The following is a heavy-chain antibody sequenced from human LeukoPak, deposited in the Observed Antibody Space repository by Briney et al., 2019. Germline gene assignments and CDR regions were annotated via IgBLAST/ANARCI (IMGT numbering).Heavy chain of an antibody. CDR2: IYTSGST. V-gene: IGHV4-4*09. CDR1: GGSISSYY. CDR3: ARGGSYRGYMDV. J-gene: IGHJ6*03. D-gene: IGHD1-26*01. Sequence: PSETLSLTCTVSGGSISSYYWSWIRQPPGKGLEWIGFIYTSGSTNYNPSLKSRVTISVDTSKNQFSLKLSSVTAADTALYYYARGGSYRGYMDVWGKGTTVTVSS.